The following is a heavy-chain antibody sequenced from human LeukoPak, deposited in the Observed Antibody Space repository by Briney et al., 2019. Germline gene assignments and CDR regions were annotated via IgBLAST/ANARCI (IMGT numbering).Heavy chain of an antibody. Sequence: KPSETLSLTCTVSGGSISSSSYYSGWIRQPPGKGLEWIGSIYYSGSTNYNPSLKSRVTISVDTSKNQFSLKLSSVTAADTAVYYCARDAYSYGHNYYYHYGMDVWGQGTTVTVSS. V-gene: IGHV4-39*07. J-gene: IGHJ6*02. CDR1: GGSISSSSYY. CDR2: IYYSGST. D-gene: IGHD5-18*01. CDR3: ARDAYSYGHNYYYHYGMDV.